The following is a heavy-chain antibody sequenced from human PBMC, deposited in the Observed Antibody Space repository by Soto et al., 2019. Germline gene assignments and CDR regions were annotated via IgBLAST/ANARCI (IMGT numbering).Heavy chain of an antibody. D-gene: IGHD2-15*01. CDR3: AKDFCSGGRCYPNYYYFMDV. Sequence: PGGSLRLSCAASGFTFDEHAMHWVRQAPGRGLEWVSGISWNSGSTAYADSVKGRFTISRDTAKNSLFLQMNSLRVEDTALYYCAKDFCSGGRCYPNYYYFMDVWGKGTTVTVSS. J-gene: IGHJ6*03. CDR1: GFTFDEHA. V-gene: IGHV3-9*01. CDR2: ISWNSGST.